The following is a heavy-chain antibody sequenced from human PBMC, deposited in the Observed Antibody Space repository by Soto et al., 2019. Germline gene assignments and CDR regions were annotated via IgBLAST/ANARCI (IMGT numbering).Heavy chain of an antibody. D-gene: IGHD4-17*01. CDR1: GYTFTSYD. Sequence: ASVKVSCKASGYTFTSYDINWVRQATGQGLEWMGWMNPNSGNTGYAQKFQGRVTMTRNTSISTAYMELSSLRSEDTAVYYCARAWYCDYDLSLSYYYYYMDVWGKGTTVTVSS. CDR3: ARAWYCDYDLSLSYYYYYMDV. CDR2: MNPNSGNT. V-gene: IGHV1-8*01. J-gene: IGHJ6*03.